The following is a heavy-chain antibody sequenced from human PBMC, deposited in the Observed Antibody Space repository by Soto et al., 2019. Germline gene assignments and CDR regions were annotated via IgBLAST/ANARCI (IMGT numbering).Heavy chain of an antibody. V-gene: IGHV3-30-3*01. CDR2: ISYDGSNK. CDR1: GFTFSSYV. Sequence: GGSLELSSAASGFTFSSYVMHWVRKAPGKGLEWVAVISYDGSNKYYADSVKGRFTISRDNSKNTLYLQMNSLRAEDTAVYYCARDMEQWLVGNQYYYYCMDVWGQGPTVTVSS. J-gene: IGHJ6*02. D-gene: IGHD6-19*01. CDR3: ARDMEQWLVGNQYYYYCMDV.